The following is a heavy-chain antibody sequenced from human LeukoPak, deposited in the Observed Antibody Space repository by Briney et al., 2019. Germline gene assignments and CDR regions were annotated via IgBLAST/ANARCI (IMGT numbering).Heavy chain of an antibody. CDR1: GFTFSSYW. Sequence: AGGSLRLSCAASGFTFSSYWMSWVRQAPGKGREWVANIKQDGSEKYYVDSVKGRFTISRDNAKNSLYLQMNSLRAEDTAVYYCARDYDFWSGYPMTSGWYFDLWGRGTLVTVSS. D-gene: IGHD3-3*01. CDR2: IKQDGSEK. J-gene: IGHJ2*01. CDR3: ARDYDFWSGYPMTSGWYFDL. V-gene: IGHV3-7*01.